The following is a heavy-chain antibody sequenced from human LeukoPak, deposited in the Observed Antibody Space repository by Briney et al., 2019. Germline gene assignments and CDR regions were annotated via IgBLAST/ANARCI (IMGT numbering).Heavy chain of an antibody. CDR1: GGTFSSYP. J-gene: IGHJ3*02. V-gene: IGHV1-69*13. CDR2: IIPIFGTA. D-gene: IGHD6-13*01. CDR3: ARDSSPEYSSRWPPPDAFDI. Sequence: GASVKVSCKASGGTFSSYPFTWVRQAPGQGLEWMGGIIPIFGTANYAQKFQGRVTITADESTSTAYMELSSLRSEDTAVYYCARDSSPEYSSRWPPPDAFDIWGQGTMVTVSS.